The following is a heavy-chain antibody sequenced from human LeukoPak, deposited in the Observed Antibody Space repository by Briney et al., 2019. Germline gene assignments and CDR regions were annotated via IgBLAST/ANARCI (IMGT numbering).Heavy chain of an antibody. CDR2: IDPDGRTT. V-gene: IGHV3-74*01. Sequence: GGSLRLSCAASGFTFSTYWMHWVRQAPGKGLVWVSRIDPDGRTTNYADSVKGRFTISRDNAKNTLYLQMNSLRAEDTAVYYCTTVRGSDFWGQGTVVTVSS. D-gene: IGHD3-10*01. CDR1: GFTFSTYW. CDR3: TTVRGSDF. J-gene: IGHJ4*02.